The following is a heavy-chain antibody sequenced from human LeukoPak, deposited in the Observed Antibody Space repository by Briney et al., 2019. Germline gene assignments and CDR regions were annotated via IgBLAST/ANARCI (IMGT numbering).Heavy chain of an antibody. CDR3: ATYLFRGDTHYFAY. D-gene: IGHD3-10*01. CDR2: IYYSGST. V-gene: IGHV4-39*07. Sequence: PSETLSLTCTVSGGSISSSSYYWGWIRQPPGKGLGWIGSIYYSGSTYYNPSLKSRVTISVDTSKNQFSLKLYSVTAADTAVYYCATYLFRGDTHYFAYWGQGIVVTVSS. CDR1: GGSISSSSYY. J-gene: IGHJ4*02.